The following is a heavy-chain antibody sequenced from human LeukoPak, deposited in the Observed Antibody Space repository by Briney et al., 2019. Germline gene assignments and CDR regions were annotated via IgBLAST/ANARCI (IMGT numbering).Heavy chain of an antibody. CDR1: GFTFSSYA. J-gene: IGHJ4*02. D-gene: IGHD3-22*01. Sequence: PGRSLRLSCAASGFTFSSYAMHWVRQAPGKGLEWVALISFEYYADSVKGRCTISRDNSKNTLYLQMNSLRAEDTAVYYCARRNHYDSKGIDYWGQGTLVTVSS. CDR2: ISFE. CDR3: ARRNHYDSKGIDY. V-gene: IGHV3-30*04.